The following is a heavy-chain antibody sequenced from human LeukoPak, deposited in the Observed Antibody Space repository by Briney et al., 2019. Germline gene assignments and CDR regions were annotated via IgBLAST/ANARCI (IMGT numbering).Heavy chain of an antibody. CDR2: IIPIFGTA. D-gene: IGHD2-15*01. CDR1: GGTFSSYA. CDR3: AQTSLGYCSGGSCYPHY. J-gene: IGHJ4*02. Sequence: AVKVSCKASGGTFSSYAISWVRQAPGQGLEWMGGIIPIFGTANYAQKFQGRVTITADKSTSTAYMELSSLRSEDTAVYYCAQTSLGYCSGGSCYPHYWGQGTLVTVSS. V-gene: IGHV1-69*06.